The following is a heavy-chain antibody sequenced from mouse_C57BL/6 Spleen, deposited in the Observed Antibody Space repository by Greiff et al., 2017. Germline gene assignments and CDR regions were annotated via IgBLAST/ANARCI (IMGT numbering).Heavy chain of an antibody. CDR3: AREGITTGDY. D-gene: IGHD1-1*01. V-gene: IGHV5-17*01. CDR2: LSSGSSTI. CDR1: GFTFSDYG. Sequence: EVKLMESGGGLVKPGGSLKLSCAASGFTFSDYGMHWVRQAPEKGLEWVAYLSSGSSTIYYADTVKGRFTISRDNAKNTLFLQMTSLRSEDTAMYYCAREGITTGDYWGQGTSVTVSS. J-gene: IGHJ4*01.